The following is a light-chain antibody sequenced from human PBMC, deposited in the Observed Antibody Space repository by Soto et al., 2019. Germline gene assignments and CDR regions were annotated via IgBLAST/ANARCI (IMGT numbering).Light chain of an antibody. CDR3: CSDADSSTYV. V-gene: IGLV2-23*01. J-gene: IGLJ1*01. CDR2: EGS. CDR1: SSDVGSYNL. Sequence: QSALTQPASVSGSPGQSITISCTGTSSDVGSYNLVSWYQQHPGKAPKLMIYEGSKRPSGVSNRFSGSKSGNTASLTISGLQAVDEADYYCCSDADSSTYVFGTGTKVTVL.